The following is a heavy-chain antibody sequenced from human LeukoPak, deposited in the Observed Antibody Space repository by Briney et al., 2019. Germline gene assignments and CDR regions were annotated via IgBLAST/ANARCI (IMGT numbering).Heavy chain of an antibody. CDR2: ISTTGGST. CDR1: GFTFSNYA. J-gene: IGHJ3*02. V-gene: IGHV3-64D*06. CDR3: ARGFCGDDCPRDDDAFDI. D-gene: IGHD2-21*02. Sequence: GGSLRLSCSASGFTFSNYAMHWVRQSPGKGPEYVSAISTTGGSTYYADSVKGRFTISRDKSKNTLYLQMSSLRAEDTAVYYCARGFCGDDCPRDDDAFDIWGQGTMVTVSS.